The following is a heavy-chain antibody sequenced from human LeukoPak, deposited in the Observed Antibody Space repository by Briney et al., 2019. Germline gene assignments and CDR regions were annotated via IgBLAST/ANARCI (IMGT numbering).Heavy chain of an antibody. Sequence: PSETLSLTCAVYGGSFSGYYWSWIRQPPGKGLEWIGEINHSGSTNYNPSLKSRVTISVDTSKNQFSRKLSSVTAADTAVYYCARGGGLGPAEYFQHWGQGTLVTVSS. J-gene: IGHJ1*01. CDR1: GGSFSGYY. V-gene: IGHV4-34*01. CDR2: INHSGST. D-gene: IGHD3-10*01. CDR3: ARGGGLGPAEYFQH.